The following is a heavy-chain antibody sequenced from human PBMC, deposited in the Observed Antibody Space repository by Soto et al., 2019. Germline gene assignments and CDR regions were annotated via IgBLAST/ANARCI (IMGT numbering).Heavy chain of an antibody. CDR2: IYYSGST. D-gene: IGHD5-12*01. CDR1: GGSISSSSYY. J-gene: IGHJ3*02. V-gene: IGHV4-39*01. Sequence: QLQLQESGPGLVKPSETLSLTCTVSGGSISSSSYYWGWIRQPPGKGLEWIGSIYYSGSTYYNPSLKSRVTISVDTSKNQFSLKLSSATAADTAVYYCATPWESIGYNYGGAFDIWGQGTMVTVSS. CDR3: ATPWESIGYNYGGAFDI.